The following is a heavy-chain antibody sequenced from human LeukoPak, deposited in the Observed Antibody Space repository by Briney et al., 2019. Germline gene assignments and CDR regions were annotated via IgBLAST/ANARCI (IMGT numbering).Heavy chain of an antibody. CDR3: ARESHITREDY. CDR1: GYTFTSYG. D-gene: IGHD1-14*01. V-gene: IGHV1-18*01. J-gene: IGHJ4*02. Sequence: ASVKVSCKASGYTFTSYGISWVRQAPGQGLEWMGWISAYNGNTNYAQKLQGRVTMTTDTSTSTAYMELRSLTSDDTAIYYCARESHITREDYWGQGTLVTVSS. CDR2: ISAYNGNT.